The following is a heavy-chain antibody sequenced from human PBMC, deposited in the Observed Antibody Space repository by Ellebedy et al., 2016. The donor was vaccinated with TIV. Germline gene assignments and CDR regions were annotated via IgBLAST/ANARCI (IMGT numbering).Heavy chain of an antibody. Sequence: SETLSLTCAVYGGSFSGYYWSWIRQPPGKGLEWIGEINHSGSTTYNPSLQSRVTISVDTSKNQFSLRLSSVTAADTAVYYCARGTDYGSKSAYFPFDYWGQGTLVTVSS. V-gene: IGHV4-34*01. D-gene: IGHD4-23*01. CDR1: GGSFSGYY. J-gene: IGHJ4*02. CDR3: ARGTDYGSKSAYFPFDY. CDR2: INHSGST.